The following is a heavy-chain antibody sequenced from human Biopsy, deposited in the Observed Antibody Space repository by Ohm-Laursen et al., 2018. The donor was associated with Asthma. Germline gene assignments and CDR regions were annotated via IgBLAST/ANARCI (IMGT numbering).Heavy chain of an antibody. CDR3: AREVGATRYDP. D-gene: IGHD1-26*01. CDR2: LNPVNGNT. CDR1: GYTFTSNA. V-gene: IGHV1-3*01. Sequence: ASVKVSCKASGYTFTSNAIHWMRQAPGQSLEWMAWLNPVNGNTKYSQQLQGRVTITRDTSASTAYMELSSLTSKDTAVFYCAREVGATRYDPWGQGTLVTVSS. J-gene: IGHJ5*02.